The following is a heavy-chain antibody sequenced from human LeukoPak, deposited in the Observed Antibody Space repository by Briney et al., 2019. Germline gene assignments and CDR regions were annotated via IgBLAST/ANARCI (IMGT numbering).Heavy chain of an antibody. V-gene: IGHV3-33*01. J-gene: IGHJ4*02. D-gene: IGHD5-24*01. CDR1: GFTFSDFG. CDR3: ARDPEGRDGFY. Sequence: GGSLRLSCAASGFTFSDFGMHWVRQAPGKGLEWVAVIWYDGSNEYYADSVKGRFTISRDNSKNTLYLQTNSLSAEDTAVYYCARDPEGRDGFYWGQGTLVTVSS. CDR2: IWYDGSNE.